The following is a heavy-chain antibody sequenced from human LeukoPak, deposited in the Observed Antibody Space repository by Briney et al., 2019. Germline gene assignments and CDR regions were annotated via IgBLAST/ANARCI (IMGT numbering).Heavy chain of an antibody. CDR1: GGSFSGYY. CDR3: ARADIVQNWFDP. Sequence: SETLSLTCAVYGGSFSGYYWSWIRQPPGKGLEWIGEINHSGSTDYNPSLKSRVTISVDTSKNQFSLKLSSVTAADTAVYYCARADIVQNWFDPWGQGTLVTVSS. D-gene: IGHD2-8*01. J-gene: IGHJ5*02. CDR2: INHSGST. V-gene: IGHV4-34*01.